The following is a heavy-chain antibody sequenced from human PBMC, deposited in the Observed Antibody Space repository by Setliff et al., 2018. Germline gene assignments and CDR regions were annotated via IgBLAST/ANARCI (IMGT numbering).Heavy chain of an antibody. CDR2: INPSGGST. Sequence: GASVKVSCKASGYTFTSYDINWVRQAPGQGLEWMGIINPSGGSTSYAQKFQGRVTMTRDTSTSTVYMELSSLRSEDTAVYYCARDPRIAAAGGFDPWGQGTLVTVSS. CDR1: GYTFTSYD. CDR3: ARDPRIAAAGGFDP. D-gene: IGHD6-13*01. V-gene: IGHV1-46*01. J-gene: IGHJ5*02.